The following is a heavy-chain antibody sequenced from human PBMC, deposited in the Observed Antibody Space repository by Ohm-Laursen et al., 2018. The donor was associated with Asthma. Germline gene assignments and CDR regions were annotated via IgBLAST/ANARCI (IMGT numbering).Heavy chain of an antibody. J-gene: IGHJ4*02. D-gene: IGHD3-16*01. CDR2: LSGSGGSS. V-gene: IGHV3-23*01. CDR3: AKETFNDY. CDR1: GFTFRSFA. Sequence: SLRLSCAASGFTFRSFAMSWVRQAPGKGLEWVSSLSGSGGSSYYADSVKGRFTISRDNSKNTLYLQMNSLRAEDTAVYYCAKETFNDYWGQGTLVTVSS.